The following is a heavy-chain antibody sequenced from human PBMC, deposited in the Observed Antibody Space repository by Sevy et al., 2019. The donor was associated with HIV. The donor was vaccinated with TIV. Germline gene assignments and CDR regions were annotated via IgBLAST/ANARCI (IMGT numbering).Heavy chain of an antibody. CDR2: ISYDGSNK. CDR3: ARDVKTTLCGSYFCSSGIGY. CDR1: GFTFSSYA. J-gene: IGHJ4*02. D-gene: IGHD1-26*01. Sequence: GSLRLSCAASGFTFSSYAMHWVRQAPGKGLEWVAVISYDGSNKYYADSVKGRFTISRDNSKNTLYLQMNSLRAEDTAVYYCARDVKTTLCGSYFCSSGIGYWGQGTLVTVSS. V-gene: IGHV3-30-3*01.